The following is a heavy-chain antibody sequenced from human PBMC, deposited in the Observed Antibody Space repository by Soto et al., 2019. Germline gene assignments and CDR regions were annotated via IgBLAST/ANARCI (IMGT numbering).Heavy chain of an antibody. V-gene: IGHV5-51*01. J-gene: IGHJ5*02. Sequence: GESLKISCKTSGYSFTNYWIGWVRQMPGKGLEWLGLIYPGDSQTTYNPSFQGQVTISADTSINTAYLQWSSLKASDTAMYYCARSSVRRGGRPYWDWFDPWGQGTLVTVSS. CDR1: GYSFTNYW. D-gene: IGHD6-6*01. CDR2: IYPGDSQT. CDR3: ARSSVRRGGRPYWDWFDP.